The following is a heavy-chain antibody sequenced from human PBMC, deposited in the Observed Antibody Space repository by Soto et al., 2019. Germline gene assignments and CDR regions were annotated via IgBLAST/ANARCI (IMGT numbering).Heavy chain of an antibody. CDR3: AYVGGTTTGDYYFDL. CDR1: GSTFTSNG. J-gene: IGHJ4*02. Sequence: HLEQSGPEVKKPGASVKISCKVSGSTFTSNGIGWVRQAPGQGLEWMGWIITYNEHMDSAPKFQDRLTMTTDTSTTTAYMELSNLRSDDTALYYCAYVGGTTTGDYYFDLWGQGTPVTVSS. CDR2: IITYNEHM. V-gene: IGHV1-18*04. D-gene: IGHD1-26*01.